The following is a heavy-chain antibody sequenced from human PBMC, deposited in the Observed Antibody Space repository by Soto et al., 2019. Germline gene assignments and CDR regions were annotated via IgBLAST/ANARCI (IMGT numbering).Heavy chain of an antibody. Sequence: GGPRILSCATSGFTSNDYKIHWVRQVPGKGLEWVSGITWNSGTIGYADSVKGRFTISRDNARNSLYLQMNSLRAEDTALYYCAKANYDRSGYDSWGQGSLVTVSS. D-gene: IGHD3-22*01. J-gene: IGHJ4*02. V-gene: IGHV3-9*02. CDR2: ITWNSGTI. CDR3: AKANYDRSGYDS. CDR1: GFTSNDYK.